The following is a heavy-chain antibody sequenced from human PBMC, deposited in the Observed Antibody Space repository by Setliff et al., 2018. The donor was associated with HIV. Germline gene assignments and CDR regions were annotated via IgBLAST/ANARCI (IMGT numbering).Heavy chain of an antibody. CDR2: IFSNDEK. CDR3: AHCDYSSRRCLY. V-gene: IGHV2-26*01. J-gene: IGHJ4*02. Sequence: ETLSLTCTVSGGSISSNSYYWGWIRQPPGKGLEWLAHIFSNDEKSYSTSLKSRLTISKDTSKSQVVLTMTNMDPVDTATYYCAHCDYSSRRCLYWGQGTLVTVSS. CDR1: GGSISSNSYY. D-gene: IGHD6-13*01.